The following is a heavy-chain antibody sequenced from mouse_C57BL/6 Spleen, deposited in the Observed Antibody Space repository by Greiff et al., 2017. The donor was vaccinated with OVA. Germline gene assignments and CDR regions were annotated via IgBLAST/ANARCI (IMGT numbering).Heavy chain of an antibody. CDR3: ARQGDEGYFDV. V-gene: IGHV5-12*01. CDR2: ISNGGGST. CDR1: GFTFSDYY. J-gene: IGHJ1*03. D-gene: IGHD3-3*01. Sequence: EVKVVESGGGLVQPGGSLKLSCAASGFTFSDYYMYWVRQTPEKRLEWVAYISNGGGSTYYPDTVKGRFTISRDNAKNTLYLQMSRLKSEDTAMYYCARQGDEGYFDVWGTGTTVTVSS.